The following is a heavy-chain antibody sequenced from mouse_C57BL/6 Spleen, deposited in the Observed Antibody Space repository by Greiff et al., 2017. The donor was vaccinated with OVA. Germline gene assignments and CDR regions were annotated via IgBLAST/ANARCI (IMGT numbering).Heavy chain of an antibody. J-gene: IGHJ2*01. CDR1: GYSITSGYY. CDR2: ISYDGSN. Sequence: VQLQQSGPGLVKPSQSLSLTCSVTGYSITSGYYWNWIRQFPGNKLEWMGYISYDGSNNYNPSLKNRISITRDTSKNQFFLKLNSVTTEETATYYCARAELGFYYFDYWGQGTTLTVSS. V-gene: IGHV3-6*01. D-gene: IGHD4-1*01. CDR3: ARAELGFYYFDY.